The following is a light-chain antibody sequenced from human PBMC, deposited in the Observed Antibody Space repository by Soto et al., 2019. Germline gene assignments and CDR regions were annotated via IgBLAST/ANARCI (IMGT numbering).Light chain of an antibody. CDR1: QSVNSNY. CDR2: GIS. J-gene: IGKJ5*01. CDR3: QQHGQWPIT. Sequence: EIVLTHSLDTLSVFSGERATLSCLASQSVNSNYLAWYQQKPGQAPRLLIYGISKRATDIPDRFSGSGSGTEFTLTISSLQPEDFATYYCQQHGQWPITFGQGTRLEI. V-gene: IGKV3-20*01.